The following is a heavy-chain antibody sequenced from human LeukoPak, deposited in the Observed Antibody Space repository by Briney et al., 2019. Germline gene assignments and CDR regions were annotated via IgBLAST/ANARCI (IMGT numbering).Heavy chain of an antibody. CDR1: GGSISSYY. V-gene: IGHV4-59*08. Sequence: SETLSLTCTGSGGSISSYYWSWIRQPPGKGLEWSVYIYYSGGTNYNPSLKRRVTTSVDTSTNQVSLNLSSVTAADPAVYYCARSLLIAAAGTARTVKFYMDVWGKGTTVIVSS. D-gene: IGHD6-13*01. CDR2: IYYSGGT. CDR3: ARSLLIAAAGTARTVKFYMDV. J-gene: IGHJ6*03.